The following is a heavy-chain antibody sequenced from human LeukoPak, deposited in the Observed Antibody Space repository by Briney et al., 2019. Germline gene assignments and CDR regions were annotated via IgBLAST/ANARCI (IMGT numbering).Heavy chain of an antibody. CDR2: ISGSGGST. CDR1: GFTFSSYG. CDR3: ARDQIAAVTFFDY. V-gene: IGHV3-23*01. D-gene: IGHD6-13*01. J-gene: IGHJ4*02. Sequence: GGSLRLSCAASGFTFSSYGMSWVRQAPGKGLEWVSAISGSGGSTYYADSVKGRFTIPRDNSKNTLYLQMNSLRAEDTAVYYCARDQIAAVTFFDYWGQGTLVTVSS.